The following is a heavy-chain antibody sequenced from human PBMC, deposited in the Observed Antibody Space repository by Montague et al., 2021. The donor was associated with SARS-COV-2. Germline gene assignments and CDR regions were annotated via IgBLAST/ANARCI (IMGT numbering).Heavy chain of an antibody. D-gene: IGHD3-22*01. V-gene: IGHV4-59*01. J-gene: IGHJ6*02. CDR2: IYYGGST. Sequence: SETLSLTCTVSGGSISNYYWSWIRQPPGRGLEWIGYIYYGGSTGYSPSLKSRVTISLDTSKNQFSLKVTSVTAADTAVYYCARGGGYYNYGLDVWGPGTPVTVSS. CDR1: GGSISNYY. CDR3: ARGGGYYNYGLDV.